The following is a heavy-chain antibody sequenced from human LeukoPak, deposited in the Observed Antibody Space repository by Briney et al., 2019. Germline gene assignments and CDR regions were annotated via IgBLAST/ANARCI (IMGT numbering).Heavy chain of an antibody. CDR1: GFSFTTHW. J-gene: IGHJ5*02. V-gene: IGHV5-51*01. CDR3: ARRLDGSSLYWFDP. D-gene: IGHD6-6*01. Sequence: GESLKISCKGSGFSFTTHWIGWVRQIPGEGLEWMGIIYPGDSDTRYSPSFQGQVTISADKSINTAYLQWSSLKASDSAMYYCARRLDGSSLYWFDPWGPGTLVTVSS. CDR2: IYPGDSDT.